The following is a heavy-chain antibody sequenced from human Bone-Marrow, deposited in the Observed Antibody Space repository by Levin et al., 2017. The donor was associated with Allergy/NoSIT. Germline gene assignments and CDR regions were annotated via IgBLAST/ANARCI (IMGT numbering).Heavy chain of an antibody. D-gene: IGHD6-13*01. CDR3: ARSIAAADYNWFDS. CDR1: GYTFTGYH. Sequence: GASVKVSCKAFGYTFTGYHIHWLRQAPGQGLEWMGWINTNSGGTYYAPKFQDRVSMTRDTSLSTAYMDLSRLRSGDTAMYYCARSIAAADYNWFDSWGQGTLVTVSS. V-gene: IGHV1-2*02. CDR2: INTNSGGT. J-gene: IGHJ5*01.